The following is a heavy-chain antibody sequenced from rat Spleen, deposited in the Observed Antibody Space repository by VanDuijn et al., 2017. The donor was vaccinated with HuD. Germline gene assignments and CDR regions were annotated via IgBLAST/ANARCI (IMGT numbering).Heavy chain of an antibody. V-gene: IGHV5-29*01. D-gene: IGHD1-1*01. CDR2: FSYDGIST. J-gene: IGHJ2*01. Sequence: EVQLVESGGGLVQPGRSLKLSCEASGFTFNNYVMAWVRQVPTKGLEWVATFSYDGISTYYRDSVRGRFTISRDNAKSTLYLQMDSLRSEDTATYYCARHYYYSGDHFDYWGQGVMVTVSS. CDR1: GFTFNNYV. CDR3: ARHYYYSGDHFDY.